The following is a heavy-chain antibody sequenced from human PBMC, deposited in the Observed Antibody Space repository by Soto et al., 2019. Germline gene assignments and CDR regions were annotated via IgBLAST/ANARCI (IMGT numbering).Heavy chain of an antibody. V-gene: IGHV3-21*01. J-gene: IGHJ3*02. CDR2: ISSSSSYI. CDR1: GFTFSSYS. Sequence: LRLSCAASGFTFSSYSMNWVRQAPGKGLEWVSSISSSSSYIYYADSVKGRFTISRDNAKNSLYLQMNSLRAEDTAVYYCARENRSDAFDIWGQGTMVTVSS. CDR3: ARENRSDAFDI.